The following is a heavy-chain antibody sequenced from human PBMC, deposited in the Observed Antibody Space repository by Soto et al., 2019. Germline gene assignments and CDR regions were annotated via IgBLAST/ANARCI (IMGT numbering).Heavy chain of an antibody. Sequence: PGGSLRLSCATSGFTFSNYAMTWVRQAPGEVLEWVSTISGGTTYYADSVKGRFTISRDNPKKTLELQMNSLRAEDTAVYYCVKDWSGAKCPCLDVWGQGTTVTVSS. V-gene: IGHV3-23*01. D-gene: IGHD3-3*01. CDR2: ISGGTT. J-gene: IGHJ6*02. CDR3: VKDWSGAKCPCLDV. CDR1: GFTFSNYA.